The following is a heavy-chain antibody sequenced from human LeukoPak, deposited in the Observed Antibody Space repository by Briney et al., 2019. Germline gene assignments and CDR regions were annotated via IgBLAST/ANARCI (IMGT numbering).Heavy chain of an antibody. J-gene: IGHJ3*02. V-gene: IGHV1-69*06. D-gene: IGHD6-19*01. CDR2: IIPIFGTA. CDR3: ATEVESYSSGWDDAFDI. CDR1: GGTFSSYA. Sequence: SVKVSCKASGGTFSSYAISWVRQAPGQGLEWMGGIIPIFGTANYAQKFQGRVTITADKSTSTAYMELSSLRSEDTAVYYCATEVESYSSGWDDAFDIWGQGTMVTASS.